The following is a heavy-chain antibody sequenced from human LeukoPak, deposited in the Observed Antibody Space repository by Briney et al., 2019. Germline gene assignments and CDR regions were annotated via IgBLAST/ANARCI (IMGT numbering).Heavy chain of an antibody. CDR1: GLTFSRHW. D-gene: IGHD2/OR15-2a*01. V-gene: IGHV3-7*01. CDR3: ARDGGHSTDFDY. CDR2: IKQDGSER. J-gene: IGHJ4*02. Sequence: GGSLRLSCAPSGLTFSRHWMSWVRPAPGKGPEWVANIKQDGSERYYVDSVKGRFTISRDNARNSLYLQMNSLRAEDTAVYYCARDGGHSTDFDYWGQGTLVTVSS.